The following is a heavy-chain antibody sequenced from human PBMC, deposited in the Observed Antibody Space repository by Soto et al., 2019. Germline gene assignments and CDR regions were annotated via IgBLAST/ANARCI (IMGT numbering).Heavy chain of an antibody. V-gene: IGHV3-48*01. CDR3: ARQTFIIFSYYYYYMDV. D-gene: IGHD3-10*01. Sequence: GGSLRLSCAASGFTFSSYSMNWVRQAPGKGLEWVSYISSSSSTIYYADSVKGRFTISRDNAKNSLYLQMNSLRAEDTAVYYCARQTFIIFSYYYYYMDVWGKGTTVTVSS. CDR2: ISSSSSTI. CDR1: GFTFSSYS. J-gene: IGHJ6*03.